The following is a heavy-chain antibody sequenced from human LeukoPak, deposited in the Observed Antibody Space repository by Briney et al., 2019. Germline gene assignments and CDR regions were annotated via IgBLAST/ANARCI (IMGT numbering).Heavy chain of an antibody. CDR1: GFTFSSYD. D-gene: IGHD3-3*01. J-gene: IGHJ4*02. V-gene: IGHV3-21*01. CDR2: ISSSSSYI. Sequence: GGSLRLSCAASGFTFSSYDMNWVRQAPGKGLEWVSSISSSSSYIYYADSVKGRFTISRDNAKNSLYLQMNSLRAEDTAVYYCARDPGTIFGVVIPEKTLDYWGQGTLVTVSS. CDR3: ARDPGTIFGVVIPEKTLDY.